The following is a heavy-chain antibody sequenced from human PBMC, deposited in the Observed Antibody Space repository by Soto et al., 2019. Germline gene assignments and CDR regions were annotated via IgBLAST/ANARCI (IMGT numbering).Heavy chain of an antibody. CDR1: GGSSSGYY. CDR3: ARGPQGRYFDWLTQGGYFDY. Sequence: SETLSLTCAVYGGSSSGYYWSWIRQPPGKGLEWIGEINHSGSTNYNPSLKSRVTISVDTSKNQFSLKLSSVTAADTAVYYCARGPQGRYFDWLTQGGYFDYWGQGTLVTVS. V-gene: IGHV4-34*01. D-gene: IGHD3-9*01. J-gene: IGHJ4*02. CDR2: INHSGST.